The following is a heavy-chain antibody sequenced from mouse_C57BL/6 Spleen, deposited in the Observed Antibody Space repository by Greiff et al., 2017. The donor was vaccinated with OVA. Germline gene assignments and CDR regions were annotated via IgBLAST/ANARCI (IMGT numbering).Heavy chain of an antibody. CDR1: GYSFTDYN. J-gene: IGHJ2*01. CDR2: INPNYGTT. CDR3: ARGENYDYDVRGFDY. D-gene: IGHD2-4*01. Sequence: EVKVVESGPELVKPGASVKISCKASGYSFTDYNMNWVKQSNGKSLEWIGVINPNYGTTSYNQKFKGKATLTVDQSSSTAYMQLNSLTSEDSAVYYCARGENYDYDVRGFDYWGQGTTLTVSS. V-gene: IGHV1-39*01.